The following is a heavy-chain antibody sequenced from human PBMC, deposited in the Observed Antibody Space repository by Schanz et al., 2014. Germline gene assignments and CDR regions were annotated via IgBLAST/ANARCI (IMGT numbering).Heavy chain of an antibody. CDR2: ISSDTSSI. CDR3: AKGRGGTSSEGLDQYYGMDV. V-gene: IGHV3-48*02. Sequence: EVQLVESGGGLVQPGGSLSLSCAASGFTFSTYSMNWVRQAPGKGLEWVSYISSDTSSIYYADSVRGRFTISRDNAKNSLYLQMNSLRDEDTAVYFCAKGRGGTSSEGLDQYYGMDVWGQGTTVTVSS. CDR1: GFTFSTYS. J-gene: IGHJ6*02. D-gene: IGHD6-6*01.